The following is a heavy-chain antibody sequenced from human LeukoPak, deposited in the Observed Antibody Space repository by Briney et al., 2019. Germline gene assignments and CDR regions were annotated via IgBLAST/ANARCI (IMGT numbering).Heavy chain of an antibody. Sequence: PGGSLRLSCAASGFSFSDAWMSWIRQAPGKGLEWVSCISSSGTTTYYADSVKGRFTISRDTAKNSLYLQMNSLRAEDTAVYYCARDYGSGSYYKYYYGMDVWGQGTTVTVSS. J-gene: IGHJ6*02. CDR1: GFSFSDAW. D-gene: IGHD3-10*01. CDR2: ISSSGTTT. V-gene: IGHV3-11*04. CDR3: ARDYGSGSYYKYYYGMDV.